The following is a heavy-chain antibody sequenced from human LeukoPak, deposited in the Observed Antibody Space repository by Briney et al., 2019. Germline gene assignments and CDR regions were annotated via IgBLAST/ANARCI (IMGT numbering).Heavy chain of an antibody. V-gene: IGHV3-48*03. Sequence: GGSLRLSCAASGFTFSNYEMHWVRQAPGKGLEWVSYISSSGSDIYYADSVKGRFTISRDNAKSSMWLQMNSLRDEDTAVYYCARDQTPFYWGQGSLVTVSS. CDR3: ARDQTPFY. D-gene: IGHD2-15*01. CDR2: ISSSGSDI. J-gene: IGHJ4*02. CDR1: GFTFSNYE.